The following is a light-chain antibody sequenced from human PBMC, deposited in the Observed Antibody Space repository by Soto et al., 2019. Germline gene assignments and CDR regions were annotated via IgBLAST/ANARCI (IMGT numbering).Light chain of an antibody. V-gene: IGKV1-5*01. CDR1: QSVSWW. Sequence: DIQMTQSPSTLSASVGHRLTITCRASQSVSWWLAWYQQKPGKAPKLLIYDASTLESGVPLRFSGSGSGTEFTLTISSLQPDDVATYYCQQYNNLPLTFGGGTKVEIK. CDR2: DAS. J-gene: IGKJ4*01. CDR3: QQYNNLPLT.